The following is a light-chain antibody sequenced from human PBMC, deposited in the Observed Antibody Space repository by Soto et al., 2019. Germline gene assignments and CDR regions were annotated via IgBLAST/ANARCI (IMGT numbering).Light chain of an antibody. V-gene: IGLV2-14*01. CDR3: CSYTSSSTL. J-gene: IGLJ1*01. CDR1: SSDVGDYNY. Sequence: QSALTQPASVSGSPGQSITISCTGTSSDVGDYNYVSWYQQHPGKAPKLMLYDVSNRPSGISNRFSGSKSGNTASLTISGLQAEDEADYYCCSYTSSSTLFGTGTKLTVL. CDR2: DVS.